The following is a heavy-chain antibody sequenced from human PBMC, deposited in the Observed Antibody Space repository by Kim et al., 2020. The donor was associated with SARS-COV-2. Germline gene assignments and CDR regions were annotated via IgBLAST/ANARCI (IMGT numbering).Heavy chain of an antibody. CDR2: IYYSGST. Sequence: SETLSLTCTVSGGSISSGGYYWSWIRQHPGKGLEWIGYIYYSGSTYYNPSLKSRVTISVDTSKNQFSLKLSSVTAADTAVYYCARVKSGGSRPFRDWGQGTLVTVSS. CDR3: ARVKSGGSRPFRD. V-gene: IGHV4-31*03. J-gene: IGHJ4*02. D-gene: IGHD6-13*01. CDR1: GGSISSGGYY.